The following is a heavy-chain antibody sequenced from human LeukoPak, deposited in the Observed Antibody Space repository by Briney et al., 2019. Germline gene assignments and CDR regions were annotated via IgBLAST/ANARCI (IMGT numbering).Heavy chain of an antibody. Sequence: GRSLRLSCAASGFTFDDYAMHWVRQAPGKGLEWVSGISWNSGSIGYADSVKGRFTISRDNAKNSLYLQMDSLRGEDTALYYCAKEGHSGRALGKPLDYWGQGTLVTVSS. V-gene: IGHV3-9*01. CDR1: GFTFDDYA. CDR3: AKEGHSGRALGKPLDY. D-gene: IGHD1-26*01. J-gene: IGHJ4*02. CDR2: ISWNSGSI.